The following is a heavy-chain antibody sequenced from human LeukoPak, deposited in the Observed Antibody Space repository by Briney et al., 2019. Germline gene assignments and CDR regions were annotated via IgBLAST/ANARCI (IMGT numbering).Heavy chain of an antibody. V-gene: IGHV5-51*01. D-gene: IGHD3-22*01. CDR1: GYSFTSYW. CDR3: ARRTHTYYYDSSGYLEDYYFDY. J-gene: IGHJ4*02. Sequence: GESLKISCKGSGYSFTSYWIGWVRQMPGKGLEWIGIIYPGDSDTRYSPSFQGQVTISADKSISTAYLQWSSLKASDTAMYYCARRTHTYYYDSSGYLEDYYFDYWGQGTLVTVSS. CDR2: IYPGDSDT.